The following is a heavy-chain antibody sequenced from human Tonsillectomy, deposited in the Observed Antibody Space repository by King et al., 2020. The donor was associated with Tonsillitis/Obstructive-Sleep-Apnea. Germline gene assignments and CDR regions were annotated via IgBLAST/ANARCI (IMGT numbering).Heavy chain of an antibody. CDR3: ARQYNVYNWFDP. V-gene: IGHV4-59*08. CDR1: GCSISSYY. Sequence: VQLQESGPGLVKPSETLSLTCTVSGCSISSYYWSWIRQPPGKGLEWIGYIYYSGITNYNPSLKSRVTISVDTSKNQFTLKLSSVTAADTAVYYCARQYNVYNWFDPWGQGTLVTVSS. CDR2: IYYSGIT. D-gene: IGHD1-14*01. J-gene: IGHJ5*02.